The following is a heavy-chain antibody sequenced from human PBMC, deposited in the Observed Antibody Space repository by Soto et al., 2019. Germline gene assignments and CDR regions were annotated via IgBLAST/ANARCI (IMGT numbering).Heavy chain of an antibody. CDR3: AKDPATTYYYYGMDV. CDR2: ISYDGSNK. J-gene: IGHJ6*02. V-gene: IGHV3-30*18. CDR1: GFTFSSYG. D-gene: IGHD1-26*01. Sequence: QPGGSLRLSCAASGFTFSSYGMHLVRQAPGKGLEWVAVISYDGSNKYYADSVKGRFTISRDNSKNTLYLQMNSLRAEDTAVYYCAKDPATTYYYYGMDVWGQGTTVTVSS.